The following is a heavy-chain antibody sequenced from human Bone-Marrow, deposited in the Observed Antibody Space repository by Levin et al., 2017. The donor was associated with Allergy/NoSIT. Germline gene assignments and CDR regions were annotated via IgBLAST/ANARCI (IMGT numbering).Heavy chain of an antibody. Sequence: GESLKISCKASGYSFNTYGLNWVRQAPGHGLEWMGWVSTFTADIKYAQNFQGRVTLTTDTSTSTAYLELKSLKSDDTAVYYCARDSSPYCSSSSCYRRAWFAPWGQGTLVTVSS. V-gene: IGHV1-18*01. CDR1: GYSFNTYG. J-gene: IGHJ5*02. CDR2: VSTFTADI. CDR3: ARDSSPYCSSSSCYRRAWFAP. D-gene: IGHD2-2*01.